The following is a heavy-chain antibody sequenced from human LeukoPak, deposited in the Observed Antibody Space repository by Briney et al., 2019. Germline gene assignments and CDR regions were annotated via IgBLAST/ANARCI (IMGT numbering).Heavy chain of an antibody. CDR2: INHSGST. V-gene: IGHV4-34*01. CDR3: ARRSARGSGSSV. D-gene: IGHD3-10*01. J-gene: IGHJ4*02. Sequence: PSETLSLTCAVYGGSFSGYYWSWLRQPPGKGLEWIGEINHSGSTNYNPSLKSRVTMSIDTSKNQFSLKLSSLTAADTAVYYCARRSARGSGSSVWGQGTLVTVSS. CDR1: GGSFSGYY.